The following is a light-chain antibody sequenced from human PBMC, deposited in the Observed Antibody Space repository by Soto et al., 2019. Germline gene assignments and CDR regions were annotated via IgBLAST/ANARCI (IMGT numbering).Light chain of an antibody. J-gene: IGKJ1*01. Sequence: EVVLTQSPDTPSLSPGETATLSCRASQSLRPTYVAWYQQKPGQAPRLLIYGASFRATDIPNRFSGRGSGTDFTLSISRLEPEDFAVYYCQQYVTSPRTFGQGTKVDIK. V-gene: IGKV3-20*01. CDR1: QSLRPTY. CDR2: GAS. CDR3: QQYVTSPRT.